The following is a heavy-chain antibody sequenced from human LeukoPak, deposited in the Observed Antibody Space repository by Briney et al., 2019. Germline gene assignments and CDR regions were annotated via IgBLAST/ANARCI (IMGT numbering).Heavy chain of an antibody. D-gene: IGHD3-3*01. Sequence: SETLSLTCTVSGGSISSYYWSWIRQPPEKGLEWIGYIYYSGSTNYNPSLKSRVTISVDTSKNQFSLKLSSVTAEDTAVYYCARTQIFGVVIYYFDYWGQGTLVTVSS. CDR1: GGSISSYY. CDR2: IYYSGST. J-gene: IGHJ4*02. CDR3: ARTQIFGVVIYYFDY. V-gene: IGHV4-59*01.